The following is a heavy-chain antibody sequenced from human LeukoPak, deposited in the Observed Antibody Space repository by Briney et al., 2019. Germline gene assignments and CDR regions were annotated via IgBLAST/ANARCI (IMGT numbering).Heavy chain of an antibody. V-gene: IGHV4-31*03. CDR2: IHPSGML. Sequence: SETLSLTCTVPGASFNSDDQYWNWNRQSPGKGLEWIGSIHPSGMLYNNPSLESRVTMSRDTSKNQFSLNLNSVTAADTAVYFCSRGLDSRKLGYWGQGILVTVSS. J-gene: IGHJ4*02. D-gene: IGHD3-22*01. CDR1: GASFNSDDQY. CDR3: SRGLDSRKLGY.